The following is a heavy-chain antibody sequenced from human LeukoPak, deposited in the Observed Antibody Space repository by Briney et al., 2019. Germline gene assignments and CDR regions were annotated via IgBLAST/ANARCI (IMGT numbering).Heavy chain of an antibody. CDR1: GFTFNNYA. CDR2: ISGSGANT. D-gene: IGHD5-24*01. CDR3: AKEIGAYGYSPFDY. Sequence: GGSLRLSCAASGFTFNNYAMSWVRQAPGKGLEWVSGISGSGANTYYADSVKGRFTTSRNNSKNTLYLQVNSLRVGDTAIYYCAKEIGAYGYSPFDYWGQGALVTVSS. J-gene: IGHJ4*02. V-gene: IGHV3-23*01.